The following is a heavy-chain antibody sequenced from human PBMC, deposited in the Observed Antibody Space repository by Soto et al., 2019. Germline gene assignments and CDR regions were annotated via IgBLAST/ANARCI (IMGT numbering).Heavy chain of an antibody. CDR1: GFTVSSIY. V-gene: IGHV3-66*01. D-gene: IGHD3-3*01. CDR2: IYSGGST. CDR3: ARGLLAVNPAY. Sequence: GGSLRLSCAASGFTVSSIYMSWVCQAPGKGLEWVSVIYSGGSTYYADSVKGRFTISRDNSKDTLYLQMNSLRADDTAVYFCARGLLAVNPAYWGPGIRVTVSS. J-gene: IGHJ4*02.